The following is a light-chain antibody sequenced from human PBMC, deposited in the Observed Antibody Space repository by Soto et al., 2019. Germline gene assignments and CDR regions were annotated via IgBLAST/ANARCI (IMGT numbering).Light chain of an antibody. J-gene: IGLJ1*01. V-gene: IGLV2-14*01. Sequence: QSALTQPASVSGSPGQSITISCTGTSSDVGGYNYVSWYQQHPGKAPKLMIYDVSNRPSGVSNRFSGSKSGNTASLTISGLQAEDEADYYCSSYTSSSTFYDFGPGTKVTV. CDR2: DVS. CDR1: SSDVGGYNY. CDR3: SSYTSSSTFYD.